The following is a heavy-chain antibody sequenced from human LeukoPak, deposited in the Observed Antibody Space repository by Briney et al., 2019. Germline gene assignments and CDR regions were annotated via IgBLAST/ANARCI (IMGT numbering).Heavy chain of an antibody. V-gene: IGHV3-30*04. CDR3: AKVMDRDIVATIRLGSQYYFDY. CDR1: GFTFSSYA. CDR2: ISYDGSNK. Sequence: PGRSLRLSCAASGFTFSSYAMHWVRQAPGKGLEWVAVISYDGSNKYYADSVKGRFTISRDNSKNTLYLQMNSLRAGDTAVYYCAKVMDRDIVATIRLGSQYYFDYWGQGTLVTVSS. J-gene: IGHJ4*02. D-gene: IGHD5-12*01.